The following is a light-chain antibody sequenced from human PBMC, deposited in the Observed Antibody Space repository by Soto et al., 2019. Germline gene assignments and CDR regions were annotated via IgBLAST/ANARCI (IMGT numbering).Light chain of an antibody. CDR3: CSYTTSNTRQIV. J-gene: IGLJ1*01. CDR1: SSDVGGYNY. CDR2: DVS. V-gene: IGLV2-14*01. Sequence: QSALTQPASVSGSPGQSITISCTGTSSDVGGYNYVSWYQQHPGKAPKFMIYDVSNRPSGVSNRFSGSKSGNTASLTISGRQAGDEADYYCCSYTTSNTRQIVFGTGTKVTVL.